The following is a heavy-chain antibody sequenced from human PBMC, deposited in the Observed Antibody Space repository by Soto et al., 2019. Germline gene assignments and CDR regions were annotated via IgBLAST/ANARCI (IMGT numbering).Heavy chain of an antibody. CDR3: ARGWGYDSSGYYSDY. CDR1: GGSFSGYY. J-gene: IGHJ4*02. D-gene: IGHD3-22*01. CDR2: INHSGST. Sequence: SETLSLTCAVYGGSFSGYYWSWIRQPPGKGLEWIGEINHSGSTNYNPSLKSRVTISVDTSKNQFSLKLSSVTAADTAVYYCARGWGYDSSGYYSDYWGQGTLVTSPQ. V-gene: IGHV4-34*01.